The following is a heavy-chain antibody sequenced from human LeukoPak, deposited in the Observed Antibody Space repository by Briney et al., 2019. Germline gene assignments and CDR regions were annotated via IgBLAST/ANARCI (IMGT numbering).Heavy chain of an antibody. CDR2: INPNSGGT. Sequence: ASVKVSCKASGYTFTGYYMHWVRQAPGQGLEWMGWINPNSGGTNYAQKFQGRVTMTRDTSISTAYMELSRLRSDDTAVYYCARELSGNTYYYDSSGYSDAFDIWGQGTMVTVSS. J-gene: IGHJ3*02. V-gene: IGHV1-2*02. D-gene: IGHD3-22*01. CDR1: GYTFTGYY. CDR3: ARELSGNTYYYDSSGYSDAFDI.